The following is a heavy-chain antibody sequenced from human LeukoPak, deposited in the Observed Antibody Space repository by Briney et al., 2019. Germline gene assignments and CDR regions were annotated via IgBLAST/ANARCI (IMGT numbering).Heavy chain of an antibody. CDR3: ARDAASGWYGGVYFDY. J-gene: IGHJ4*02. CDR2: IYTSGST. Sequence: SETLSLTCTVSGGSISSGSYYWSWIRQPAGKGLEWIGRIYTSGSTNYNPSLKSRVTISVDTSKNQFSLKPSSVTAADTAVYYCARDAASGWYGGVYFDYWGQGTLVTVSS. D-gene: IGHD6-19*01. V-gene: IGHV4-61*02. CDR1: GGSISSGSYY.